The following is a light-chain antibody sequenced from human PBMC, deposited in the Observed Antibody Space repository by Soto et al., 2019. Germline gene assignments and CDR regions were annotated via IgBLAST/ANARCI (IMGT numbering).Light chain of an antibody. CDR2: DAS. CDR3: HQASSFPFS. V-gene: IGKV1-12*01. Sequence: DIQMTQSPSAVSASAGDRVTITCRASQDVTSGLAWYQQKPGKAPKLLIKDASTLQSGVPSRFSGSGSGTEFSLAISSLQPEDFATYYCHQASSFPFSFGPGTKVEI. CDR1: QDVTSG. J-gene: IGKJ3*01.